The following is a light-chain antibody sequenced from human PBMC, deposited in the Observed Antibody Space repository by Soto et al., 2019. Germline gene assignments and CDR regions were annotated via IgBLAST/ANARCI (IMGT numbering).Light chain of an antibody. V-gene: IGKV1-12*01. CDR3: QQANSYPWT. CDR1: QGVSDW. CDR2: GSS. J-gene: IGKJ1*01. Sequence: DIQMTQKPSSVSASVGDSVTITCRASQGVSDWVAWYQQKPGEAPKLLIYGSSSLLSGVPSRFSGTRSGTDFTLTISSLQPEDFATYYCQQANSYPWTFGQGTKVDI.